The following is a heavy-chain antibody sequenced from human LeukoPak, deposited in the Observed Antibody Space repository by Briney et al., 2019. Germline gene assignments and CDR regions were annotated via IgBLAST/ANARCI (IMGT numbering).Heavy chain of an antibody. J-gene: IGHJ6*03. CDR3: AKDPVWNPSYYSYYMDV. D-gene: IGHD1-1*01. V-gene: IGHV3-23*01. CDR1: GLTFSNYR. Sequence: PGGSLRVSCAASGLTFSNYRMSWIRQAPGKGLEWVSTITGSGGSTYYADSVSGRFTISRDNSKNTLFLQMNTLRAEDTAVYCCAKDPVWNPSYYSYYMDVWGRGTTVTVSS. CDR2: ITGSGGST.